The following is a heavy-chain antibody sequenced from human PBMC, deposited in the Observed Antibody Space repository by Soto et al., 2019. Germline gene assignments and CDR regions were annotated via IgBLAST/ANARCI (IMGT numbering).Heavy chain of an antibody. CDR1: GISVGNAR. J-gene: IGHJ5*02. V-gene: IGHV3-15*01. Sequence: GGLRLSGAGSGISVGNARMCWVRQAPGKGLKWVGRIYRTADGGTVDYAPAVKGRFTLLRDDSRNTLFLQMTSLKTEDTAVYYFTIDRSNVRNPPRWSDPPGTGT. D-gene: IGHD4-4*01. CDR3: TIDRSNVRNPPRWSDP. CDR2: IYRTADGGTV.